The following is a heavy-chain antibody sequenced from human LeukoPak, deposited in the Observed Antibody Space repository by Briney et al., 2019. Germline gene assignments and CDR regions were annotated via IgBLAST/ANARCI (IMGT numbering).Heavy chain of an antibody. Sequence: ASVKVSCKASGGTFSSYAISWVRQAPGQGLEWMGGIIPIFGTANYAQKFQGRVTMTTDTSTSTAYMELRSLRSDDTAVYYCARDRRNLAVAGTVFDYWGQGTLVTVSS. V-gene: IGHV1-69*05. CDR1: GGTFSSYA. CDR3: ARDRRNLAVAGTVFDY. J-gene: IGHJ4*02. D-gene: IGHD6-19*01. CDR2: IIPIFGTA.